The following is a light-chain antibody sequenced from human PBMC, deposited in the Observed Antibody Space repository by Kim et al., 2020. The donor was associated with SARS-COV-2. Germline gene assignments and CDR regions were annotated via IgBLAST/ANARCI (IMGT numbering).Light chain of an antibody. Sequence: GQSLTISCAGSSSDVGGFNFVSWYQQHLGKAPKLMIYDVNSRPSGISNRFSGSKSGNTASLTISGLQADDEADYFCSAYTASATYVFGSGTKVTVL. CDR3: SAYTASATYV. J-gene: IGLJ1*01. CDR1: SSDVGGFNF. CDR2: DVN. V-gene: IGLV2-14*03.